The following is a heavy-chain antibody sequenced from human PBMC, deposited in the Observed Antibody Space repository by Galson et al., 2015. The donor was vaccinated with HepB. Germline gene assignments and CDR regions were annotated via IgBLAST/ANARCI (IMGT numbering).Heavy chain of an antibody. J-gene: IGHJ2*01. D-gene: IGHD3-22*01. Sequence: SLRLSCAASGFTVSSNYMSWVRQAPGKGLEWVSVIYSGGSTYYADSVKGRFTISRHNSKNTLYLQMNSLRAEDTAVYYCARGTDYYDSSGYPYWYFELWGRGTLVTVSS. CDR3: ARGTDYYDSSGYPYWYFEL. V-gene: IGHV3-53*04. CDR1: GFTVSSNY. CDR2: IYSGGST.